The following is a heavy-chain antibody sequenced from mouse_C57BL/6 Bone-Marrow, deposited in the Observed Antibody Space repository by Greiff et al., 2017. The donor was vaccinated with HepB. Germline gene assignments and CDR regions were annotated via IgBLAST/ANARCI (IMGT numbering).Heavy chain of an antibody. Sequence: EVQLQQSGPGLVKPSQSLSLTCSVTGYSITSGYYWNWIRQFPGNKLEWMGYISYDGSNNYNPSLKNRISITRDTSKNQFFLKLNSVTTEDTATYYCATLGIYAMDYWGQGTSVTVSS. V-gene: IGHV3-6*01. D-gene: IGHD4-1*01. J-gene: IGHJ4*01. CDR2: ISYDGSN. CDR1: GYSITSGYY. CDR3: ATLGIYAMDY.